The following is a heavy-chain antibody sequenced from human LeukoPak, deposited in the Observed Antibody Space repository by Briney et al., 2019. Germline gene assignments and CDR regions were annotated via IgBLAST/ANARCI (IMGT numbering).Heavy chain of an antibody. Sequence: SETLSLTCTVSGGSISSYYWSWIRQPAGKGLEWIGRIYTSGSTNYNPSLKSRVTMSVDMSKNQFSLKLSSVTAADTAVYYCARDRSSGYSGAFDIWGQGTMVTVSS. CDR1: GGSISSYY. J-gene: IGHJ3*02. V-gene: IGHV4-4*07. CDR2: IYTSGST. CDR3: ARDRSSGYSGAFDI. D-gene: IGHD3-22*01.